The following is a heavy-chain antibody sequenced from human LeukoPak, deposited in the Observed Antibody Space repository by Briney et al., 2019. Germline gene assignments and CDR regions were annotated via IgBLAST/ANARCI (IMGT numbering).Heavy chain of an antibody. CDR3: ARDTRGRYFDY. Sequence: SETLSLTCTVSGGSISSGGYCWSWLRQHPGKGLEWIGYIYYSGSTYYNPSLKSRVTISVDTSKNQFSLKLSSVTAADTAVYYCARDTRGRYFDYWGQGTLVTVSS. D-gene: IGHD3-3*01. V-gene: IGHV4-31*03. CDR1: GGSISSGGYC. J-gene: IGHJ4*02. CDR2: IYYSGST.